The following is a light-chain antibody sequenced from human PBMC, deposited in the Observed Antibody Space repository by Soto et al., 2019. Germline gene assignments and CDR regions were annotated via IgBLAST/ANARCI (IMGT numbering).Light chain of an antibody. CDR3: QQYNSYSWT. CDR2: DAS. J-gene: IGKJ1*01. Sequence: DIQMNKSPSILSASVGDIVNITCRASQSISSWLAVYQQKPGKAPKLLIYDASSLESGVPSRFSGSGSGTEFTLTISSLQPDDFATYYCQQYNSYSWTFGQVSKV. V-gene: IGKV1-5*01. CDR1: QSISSW.